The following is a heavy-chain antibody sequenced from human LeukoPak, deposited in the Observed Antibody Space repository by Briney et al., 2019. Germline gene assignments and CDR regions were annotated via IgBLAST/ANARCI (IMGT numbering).Heavy chain of an antibody. CDR3: ARLFDP. J-gene: IGHJ5*02. Sequence: XXXTXSGGSXXXGGYXWSWIRQHPGKGLEWIGYIYYSGSTYYNPSLKSRVTISVDTSKNQFSLKLSSVTAADTAVYYCARLFDPWGQGTLVTVSS. V-gene: IGHV4-31*03. CDR2: IYYSGST. CDR1: GGSXXXGGYX.